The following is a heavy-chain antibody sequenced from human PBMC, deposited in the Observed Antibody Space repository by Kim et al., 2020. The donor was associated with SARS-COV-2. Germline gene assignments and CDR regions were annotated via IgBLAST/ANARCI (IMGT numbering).Heavy chain of an antibody. CDR2: IYYSGST. J-gene: IGHJ6*01. CDR3: ARDRAGSGSSYYYYYYG. Sequence: SETLSLTCTVSGGSISSSSYYWGWIRQPPGKGLEWIGSIYYSGSTYYNPSLKSRVTISVDTSKNQFSLKLSSVTAADTAVYYCARDRAGSGSSYYYYYYG. D-gene: IGHD3-10*01. CDR1: GGSISSSSYY. V-gene: IGHV4-39*07.